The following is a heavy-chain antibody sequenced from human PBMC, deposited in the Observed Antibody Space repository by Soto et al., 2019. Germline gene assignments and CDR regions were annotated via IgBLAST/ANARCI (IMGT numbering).Heavy chain of an antibody. Sequence: QVHLVQSGAEVKSPGSAVKVSCKVSGAGDTFSNYGLNWMRQAPGQGLEWMGGTIPAFGTANYAQKFHGRVTMNAETSTTTAYLELSRLRSDDTAVYYCWRHDKTSLPPLDAWGQGTLVSVSS. CDR3: WRHDKTSLPPLDA. CDR2: TIPAFGTA. J-gene: IGHJ5*02. CDR1: GAGDTFSNYG. V-gene: IGHV1-69*06. D-gene: IGHD1-1*01.